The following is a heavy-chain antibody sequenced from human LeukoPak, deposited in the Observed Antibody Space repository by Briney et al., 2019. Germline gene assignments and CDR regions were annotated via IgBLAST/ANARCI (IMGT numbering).Heavy chain of an antibody. D-gene: IGHD1-14*01. Sequence: ASVKVSCKASGYTFTNYYMHWVRQAPGQGLEWMGIINPSDGSTSYAQNFQGRVAMARDTSTSAVYMELSSLRSEDTAVYYCARGSTAEYWFDPWGQGTLVTVSS. CDR3: ARGSTAEYWFDP. V-gene: IGHV1-46*01. J-gene: IGHJ5*02. CDR1: GYTFTNYY. CDR2: INPSDGST.